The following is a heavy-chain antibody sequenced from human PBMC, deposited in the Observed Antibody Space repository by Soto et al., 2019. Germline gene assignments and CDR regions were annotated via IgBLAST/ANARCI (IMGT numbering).Heavy chain of an antibody. D-gene: IGHD3-22*01. CDR2: IYYTGST. CDR1: GGSISPYY. V-gene: IGHV4-59*01. Sequence: PSETLSLTCPVSGGSISPYYWSWIRQPPGKGLEWIGYIYYTGSTHYNPSLMSRATISIDTPNNQFSLKLNSVTAADTAVYYCAGNYDSSGYYSENGFDPWGQGTLVTVS. J-gene: IGHJ5*02. CDR3: AGNYDSSGYYSENGFDP.